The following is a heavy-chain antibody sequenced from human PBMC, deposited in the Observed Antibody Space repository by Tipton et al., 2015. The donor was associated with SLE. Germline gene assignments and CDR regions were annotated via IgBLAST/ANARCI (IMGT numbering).Heavy chain of an antibody. D-gene: IGHD2-8*02. CDR3: ARRGVVSRFDP. CDR2: VYYSGIT. Sequence: TLSLTCTVSGGSISSYYWSWIRQPPGKGLEWIGYVYYSGITHYNPSLKSRVTISVDTSKNQFSLKLSSVTAADTALYYCARRGVVSRFDPWGQGTLVTVSS. CDR1: GGSISSYY. V-gene: IGHV4-59*12. J-gene: IGHJ5*02.